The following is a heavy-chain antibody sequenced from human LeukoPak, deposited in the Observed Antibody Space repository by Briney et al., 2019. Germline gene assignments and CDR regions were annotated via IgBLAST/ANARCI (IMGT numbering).Heavy chain of an antibody. Sequence: GASVKVSCKASGGTFSSYAISWVRQAPGQGLEWMGGIIPIFGTAHYAQKFQGRVTITADESTSTAYMELSSLRSEDTAVYYCARGEVLVGATGRYNWFDPWGQGTLVTVSS. V-gene: IGHV1-69*13. CDR2: IIPIFGTA. D-gene: IGHD1-26*01. J-gene: IGHJ5*02. CDR1: GGTFSSYA. CDR3: ARGEVLVGATGRYNWFDP.